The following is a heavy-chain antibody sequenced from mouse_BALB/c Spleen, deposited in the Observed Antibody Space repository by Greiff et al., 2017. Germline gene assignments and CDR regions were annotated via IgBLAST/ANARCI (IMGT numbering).Heavy chain of an antibody. V-gene: IGHV5-6-3*01. J-gene: IGHJ4*01. CDR2: INSNGGST. Sequence: EVKLMESGGGLVKPGGSLKLSCAASGFAFSSYDMSWVRQTPDKRLELVATINSNGGSTYYPDSVKGRFTISRDNAKNTLYLQMSSLKSEDTAMYYCARGPYGNYLMDYWGQGTSVTVAS. CDR1: GFAFSSYD. CDR3: ARGPYGNYLMDY. D-gene: IGHD2-10*02.